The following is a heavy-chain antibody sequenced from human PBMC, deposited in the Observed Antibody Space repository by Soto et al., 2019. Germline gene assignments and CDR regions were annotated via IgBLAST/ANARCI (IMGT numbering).Heavy chain of an antibody. V-gene: IGHV1-69*01. Sequence: QVQLVQSGAEVKKPGSSVKVSCKASGGTFSSYAISWVRQAPGQGLEWMGGIIPIFGTANYAQKFQGRVTITADESTSTAYMELSSLRSEDTAVYYCARGGGIVVVVAATTSPSDPWGQGTLVTVSS. D-gene: IGHD2-15*01. J-gene: IGHJ5*02. CDR3: ARGGGIVVVVAATTSPSDP. CDR2: IIPIFGTA. CDR1: GGTFSSYA.